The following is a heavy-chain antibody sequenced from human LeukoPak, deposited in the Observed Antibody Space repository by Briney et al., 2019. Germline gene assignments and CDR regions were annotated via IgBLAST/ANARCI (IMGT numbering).Heavy chain of an antibody. CDR2: ISGSGGST. CDR1: GFTFSGAW. D-gene: IGHD6-13*01. CDR3: ARGAIAAATVDY. V-gene: IGHV3-23*01. Sequence: AGGSLRLSCTASGFTFSGAWMTWVRQAPGKGLEWVSAISGSGGSTYYADSVKGRFTISRDNAKNSLYLQMNSLRAEDTAVYYCARGAIAAATVDYWGQGTLVTVSS. J-gene: IGHJ4*02.